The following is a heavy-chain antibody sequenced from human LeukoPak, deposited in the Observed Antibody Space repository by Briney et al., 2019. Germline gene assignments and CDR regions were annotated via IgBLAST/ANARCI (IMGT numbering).Heavy chain of an antibody. V-gene: IGHV3-33*01. CDR2: IWYDGSNK. CDR3: ARVAGHGDYPIIHPIDY. J-gene: IGHJ4*02. CDR1: GFTFSSYG. Sequence: GGSLRLSCAASGFTFSSYGMHWVRQAPGKGLEWVAVIWYDGSNKYYADSVKGRFTISRDNSKNTLYLQMNSLRAEDTAVYYCARVAGHGDYPIIHPIDYWGQGTLVTVSS. D-gene: IGHD4-17*01.